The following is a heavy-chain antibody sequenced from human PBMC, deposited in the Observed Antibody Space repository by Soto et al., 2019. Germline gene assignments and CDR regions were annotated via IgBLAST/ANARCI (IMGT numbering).Heavy chain of an antibody. D-gene: IGHD2-2*02. CDR3: AREGRGKKAGYNGLVSLGY. J-gene: IGHJ4*02. V-gene: IGHV1-69*01. CDR1: GSRFSNYV. Sequence: QVQLVQSGAEVKTPGSSLKVSCTVSGSRFSNYVISWVRQAPGHGLEWLGRIIPIFNSTQYAQRFQGRVTITADESTNTASLELSSLRSDDTAVYYWAREGRGKKAGYNGLVSLGYWGQGTLVTVSS. CDR2: IIPIFNST.